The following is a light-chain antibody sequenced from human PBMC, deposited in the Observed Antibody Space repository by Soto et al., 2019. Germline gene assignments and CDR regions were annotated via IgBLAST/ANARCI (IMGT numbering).Light chain of an antibody. CDR1: QSVLYSSKNRNH. Sequence: DIVMTQSPDSLAVSLGERATINCKSSQSVLYSSKNRNHLAWYQQTPGQAPRLLIYGASSRATGVPDRFSGSGSGTDFTLTISRLEPEDFAVYYCQQYYSIPLTFGGGTKVDIK. J-gene: IGKJ4*01. V-gene: IGKV4-1*01. CDR3: QQYYSIPLT. CDR2: GAS.